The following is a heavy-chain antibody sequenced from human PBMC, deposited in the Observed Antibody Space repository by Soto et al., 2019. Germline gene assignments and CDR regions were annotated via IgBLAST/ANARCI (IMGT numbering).Heavy chain of an antibody. V-gene: IGHV4-30-4*01. J-gene: IGHJ5*02. CDR3: ARRERAAGTDWWFDP. CDR1: GDSISSNNNY. CDR2: ISYSGTT. D-gene: IGHD6-13*01. Sequence: SETLSLTCTVSGDSISSNNNYWSWIRQPPGEGLEWIGFISYSGTTSYSPSLKSRVTISVDRSKNQFSLKLSSVTAADTAVYYCARRERAAGTDWWFDPWGQGTLVTVPQ.